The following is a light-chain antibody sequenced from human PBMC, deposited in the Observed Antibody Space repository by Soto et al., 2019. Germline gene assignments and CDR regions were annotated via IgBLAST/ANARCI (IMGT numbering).Light chain of an antibody. CDR1: QNINNY. J-gene: IGKJ5*01. V-gene: IGKV1-33*01. Sequence: DIQMTQSPSSLSASVGDRVTITFQASQNINNYLNWYQQKPGRAPKLLIYDASNLEAGVPSRFRGSGSGTDFTLTISSLQPEDFATYYCQHSKTNSLPITFGQGTRLEIK. CDR2: DAS. CDR3: QHSKTNSLPIT.